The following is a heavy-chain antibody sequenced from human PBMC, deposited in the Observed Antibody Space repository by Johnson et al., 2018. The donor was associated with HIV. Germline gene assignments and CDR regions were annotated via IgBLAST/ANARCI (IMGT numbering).Heavy chain of an antibody. J-gene: IGHJ3*02. Sequence: QVPLVESGGGLVQPGGSLRLSCATSGFTFRSYWLSWVRQAPGKGLEWVAVISYAGSNKYYADSVKGRFTISRDYSKNTLYLQMNSLRAEDTAVYYCARDQFMSGGYCSGGSCYSQPSGIWGQGTMVTVSS. CDR3: ARDQFMSGGYCSGGSCYSQPSGI. CDR2: ISYAGSNK. D-gene: IGHD2-15*01. V-gene: IGHV3-30*03. CDR1: GFTFRSYW.